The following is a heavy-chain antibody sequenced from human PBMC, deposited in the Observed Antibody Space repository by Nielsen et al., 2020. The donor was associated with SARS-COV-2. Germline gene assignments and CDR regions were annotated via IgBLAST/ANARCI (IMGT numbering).Heavy chain of an antibody. CDR1: GGTFSSYA. D-gene: IGHD2-15*01. CDR2: IIPIFGTA. CDR3: ARDLGYCSGGSCYSPQP. J-gene: IGHJ5*02. Sequence: SVKVSCKASGGTFSSYAISWVQQAPGQGLEWMGGIIPIFGTANYAQKFQGRVTITADKSTSTAYMELSSLRSEDTAVYYCARDLGYCSGGSCYSPQPWGQGTLVTVSS. V-gene: IGHV1-69*06.